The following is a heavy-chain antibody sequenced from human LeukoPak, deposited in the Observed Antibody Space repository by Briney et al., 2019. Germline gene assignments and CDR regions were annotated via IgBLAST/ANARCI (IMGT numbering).Heavy chain of an antibody. CDR1: GGSISSSSYY. CDR3: ARHPVYYDFWSGYSSVDY. CDR2: IYYSGST. V-gene: IGHV4-39*01. D-gene: IGHD3-3*01. Sequence: SETLSLTCTVSGGSISSSSYYWGWIRQPPGKGLEWIGSIYYSGSTYYNPSLKSRVTISVDTSKDQFSLKLSSVTAADTAVYYCARHPVYYDFWSGYSSVDYWGQGTLVTVSS. J-gene: IGHJ4*02.